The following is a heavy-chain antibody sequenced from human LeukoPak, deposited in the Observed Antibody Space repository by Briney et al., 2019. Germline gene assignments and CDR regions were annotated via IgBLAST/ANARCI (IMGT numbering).Heavy chain of an antibody. CDR2: IYPGDSDT. Sequence: GESLKISCKGSGYSFTSYWIGWVRQMPGKGLEWMGIIYPGDSDTRYSPSFQGQVTISADKSISTAYLQWSSLKASDTAMYYCARHSGSSCLGGCYMDVWGKGTTVTVSS. CDR3: ARHSGSSCLGGCYMDV. D-gene: IGHD6-13*01. CDR1: GYSFTSYW. V-gene: IGHV5-51*01. J-gene: IGHJ6*03.